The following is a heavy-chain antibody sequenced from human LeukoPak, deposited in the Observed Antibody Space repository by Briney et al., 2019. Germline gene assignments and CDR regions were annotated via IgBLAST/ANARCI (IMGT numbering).Heavy chain of an antibody. CDR2: INHSGST. J-gene: IGHJ5*02. V-gene: IGHV4-34*01. CDR1: GGSFSGYY. CDR3: ARGRSSGWYRNNWFDP. D-gene: IGHD6-19*01. Sequence: SETLSLTCAVYGGSFSGYYWSWIRQPPGKGLEWIGEINHSGSTNYNPSLKSRVTISVDTSKNQFSLKLSSVTAADTAVYCCARGRSSGWYRNNWFDPWGQGTLVTVSS.